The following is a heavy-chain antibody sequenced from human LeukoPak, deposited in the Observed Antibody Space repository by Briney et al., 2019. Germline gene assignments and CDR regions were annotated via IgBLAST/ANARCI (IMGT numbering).Heavy chain of an antibody. CDR3: ARGSGAGITMIEMRDLWFD. J-gene: IGHJ4*02. D-gene: IGHD3-22*01. Sequence: SVKVSCKASGGTFSSYAISWVRQAPGQGFERMGRIIPILGIANYAQKFQGRVTITADKSTSTAYMELSSLRSEDTAVYYCARGSGAGITMIEMRDLWFDWGQGTLVTVSS. CDR2: IIPILGIA. CDR1: GGTFSSYA. V-gene: IGHV1-69*04.